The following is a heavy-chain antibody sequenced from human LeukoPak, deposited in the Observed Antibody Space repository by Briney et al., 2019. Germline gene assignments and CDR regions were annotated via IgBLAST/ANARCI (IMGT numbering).Heavy chain of an antibody. CDR2: IYPGDSDT. Sequence: GESLKISCKGSGYTFSNYWIAWVRQMPGKGLEWMGIIYPGDSDTRYSPSFQGQVTISADKSISTAYLQWSSLKASDTAMYYCARRATTDDFVDYWGQGTLVTVSS. CDR3: ARRATTDDFVDY. D-gene: IGHD1-26*01. CDR1: GYTFSNYW. J-gene: IGHJ4*02. V-gene: IGHV5-51*01.